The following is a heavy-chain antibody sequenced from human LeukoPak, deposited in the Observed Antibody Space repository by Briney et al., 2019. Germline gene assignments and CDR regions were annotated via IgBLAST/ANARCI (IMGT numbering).Heavy chain of an antibody. CDR2: IYSGGST. J-gene: IGHJ4*02. Sequence: GGSLRLSCAASGFTVSSNYMSWVRQAPGKGLEWVSVIYSGGSTYYADSVKGRFTISRDNSKNTLYLQMNSLRAEDTAVYYCARVMITFGGPSGYFDYWGQGTLATVSS. CDR3: ARVMITFGGPSGYFDY. CDR1: GFTVSSNY. D-gene: IGHD3-16*01. V-gene: IGHV3-53*01.